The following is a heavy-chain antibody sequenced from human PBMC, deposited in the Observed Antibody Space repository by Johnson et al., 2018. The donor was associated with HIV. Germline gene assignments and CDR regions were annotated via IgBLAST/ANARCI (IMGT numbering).Heavy chain of an antibody. Sequence: VHLVESDGCLVQPGGSLRLSFSASGFTFDDYGMSWVRQAPGKVLEWVSGINSNRGITGYAYSVNGRFTISRDNAKNSLYLQMNSLRAEDTALYYCARREGTTGTFSAFDIWGQGTMVTVSS. D-gene: IGHD1-1*01. V-gene: IGHV3-20*03. CDR3: ARREGTTGTFSAFDI. CDR2: INSNRGIT. J-gene: IGHJ3*02. CDR1: GFTFDDYG.